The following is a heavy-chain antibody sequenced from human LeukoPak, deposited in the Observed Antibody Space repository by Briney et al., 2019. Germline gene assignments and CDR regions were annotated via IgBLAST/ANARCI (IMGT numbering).Heavy chain of an antibody. J-gene: IGHJ4*02. Sequence: GGSLRLSCAASGFTFSSYAMSWVRQAPGKGLEWVSAISGSGGSTYYADSVKGRFTISRGNSKNTLYLQMNSLRAEDTAVYYCAKGQSITMIVVVESPDDCWGQGTLVTVSS. CDR3: AKGQSITMIVVVESPDDC. CDR2: ISGSGGST. D-gene: IGHD3-22*01. CDR1: GFTFSSYA. V-gene: IGHV3-23*01.